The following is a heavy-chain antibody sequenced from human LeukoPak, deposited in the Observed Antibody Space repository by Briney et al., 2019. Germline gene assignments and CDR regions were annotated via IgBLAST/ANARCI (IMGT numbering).Heavy chain of an antibody. CDR3: ARDLEDIVVVVAANRYERHYYYYMDV. CDR1: GGTFSSYA. Sequence: ASVKVSCKASGGTFSSYAISWVRQAPGQGLEWMGRIIPIFGTANYAQKFQGRVTITTDESTSTAYMELSSLRSEDTAVYYCARDLEDIVVVVAANRYERHYYYYMDVWGKGTTVTVSS. J-gene: IGHJ6*03. CDR2: IIPIFGTA. D-gene: IGHD2-15*01. V-gene: IGHV1-69*05.